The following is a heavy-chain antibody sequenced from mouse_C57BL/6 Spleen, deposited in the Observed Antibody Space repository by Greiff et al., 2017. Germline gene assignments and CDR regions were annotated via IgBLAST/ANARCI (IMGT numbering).Heavy chain of an antibody. CDR2: IYPRSGNT. CDR1: GYTFTSYG. CDR3: AKAYYYGSSSYFDC. Sequence: QVQLKQSGAELARPGASVKLSCKASGYTFTSYGISWVKQRTGQGLEWIGEIYPRSGNTYYNEKFKGKATLTADKSSSTAYMGLRSLTSEDSAVYFCAKAYYYGSSSYFDCGGQGTTLTVSS. J-gene: IGHJ2*01. D-gene: IGHD1-1*01. V-gene: IGHV1-81*01.